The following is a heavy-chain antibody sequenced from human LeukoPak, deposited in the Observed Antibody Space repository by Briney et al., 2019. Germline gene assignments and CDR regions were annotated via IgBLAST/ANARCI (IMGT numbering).Heavy chain of an antibody. V-gene: IGHV1-46*01. CDR2: INPNDGST. D-gene: IGHD3-22*01. CDR3: ARGTQIDSSVYYAGHFDY. J-gene: IGHJ4*02. CDR1: GYTFTACH. Sequence: GSSVTVSCKASGYTFTACHMHWVRPAPGQGLEWMGIINPNDGSTNYAQRFQGRVTMTRDRSTSTVYMELSSLRSEDTAVYYYARGTQIDSSVYYAGHFDYWGQGTLVTVSS.